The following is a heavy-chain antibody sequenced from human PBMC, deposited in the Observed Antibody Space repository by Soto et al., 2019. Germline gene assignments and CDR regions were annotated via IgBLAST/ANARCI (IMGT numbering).Heavy chain of an antibody. V-gene: IGHV1-69*01. Sequence: QVQLVQSGAEVKKPGSSVKVSCKASGGTFSSYAISWVRQAPGQGLEWMGGIIPIFGTANYAQKFQGRVTITADESTSTAYMELSSLRSEDKDVYYCASRAYCGGDCYLDYFDYWGQGTLVTVSS. J-gene: IGHJ4*02. CDR1: GGTFSSYA. CDR2: IIPIFGTA. CDR3: ASRAYCGGDCYLDYFDY. D-gene: IGHD2-21*02.